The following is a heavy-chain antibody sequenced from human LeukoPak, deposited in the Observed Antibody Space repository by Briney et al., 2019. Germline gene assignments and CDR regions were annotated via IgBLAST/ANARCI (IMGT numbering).Heavy chain of an antibody. D-gene: IGHD2-15*01. Sequence: PSETLSLTCTVSGGSISSNYWSWIRQPPGKGLEWIGYIYYSGGTNYNPSLKSRVTISRNTSKNQFSLKLTSVTAADTAVYYCARQTHYTPAFDYWGRGTLVTVSS. J-gene: IGHJ4*02. CDR3: ARQTHYTPAFDY. CDR2: IYYSGGT. V-gene: IGHV4-59*08. CDR1: GGSISSNY.